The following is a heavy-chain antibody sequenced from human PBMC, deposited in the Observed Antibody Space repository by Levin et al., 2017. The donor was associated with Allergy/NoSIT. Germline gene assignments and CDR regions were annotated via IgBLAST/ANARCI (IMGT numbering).Heavy chain of an antibody. V-gene: IGHV5-51*03. D-gene: IGHD3-22*01. J-gene: IGHJ3*02. CDR2: IYPGDSDT. CDR1: GYSFTSYW. Sequence: PEASVKVSCKGSGYSFTSYWIGWVRQMPGKGLEWMGIIYPGDSDTRYSPSFQGQVTISADKSISTAYLQWSSLKASDTAMYYCATPIVGDAFDIWGQGTMVTVSS. CDR3: ATPIVGDAFDI.